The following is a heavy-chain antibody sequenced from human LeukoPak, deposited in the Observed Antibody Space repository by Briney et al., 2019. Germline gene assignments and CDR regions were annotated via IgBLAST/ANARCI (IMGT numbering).Heavy chain of an antibody. J-gene: IGHJ4*02. V-gene: IGHV1-2*02. CDR3: ARDRATIFGVVIATFDY. Sequence: ASVKVSCKASGYTFTGYYMHWVRQAPGQGLEWMGWINPNSGGTNYAQKLQGRVTMTTDTSTSTAYMELRSLRSDDTAVYYCARDRATIFGVVIATFDYWGQGTLVTASS. CDR2: INPNSGGT. CDR1: GYTFTGYY. D-gene: IGHD3-3*01.